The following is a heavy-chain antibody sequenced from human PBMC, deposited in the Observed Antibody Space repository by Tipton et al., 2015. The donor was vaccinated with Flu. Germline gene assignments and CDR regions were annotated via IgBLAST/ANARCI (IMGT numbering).Heavy chain of an antibody. V-gene: IGHV3-66*01. Sequence: SLRLSCAASGFTVSSNYMSWVRQAPGKGLEWVSVIYSGGSTYYADSVKGRFTISRDNSKNTLYLQMNSLRAEDTAVYYCARGELRSWQSLGYWGQGTLVTVSS. CDR2: IYSGGST. D-gene: IGHD6-13*01. CDR1: GFTVSSNY. J-gene: IGHJ4*02. CDR3: ARGELRSWQSLGY.